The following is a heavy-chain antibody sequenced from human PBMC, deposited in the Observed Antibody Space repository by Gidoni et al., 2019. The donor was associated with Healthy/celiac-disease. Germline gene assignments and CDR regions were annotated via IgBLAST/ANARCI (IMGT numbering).Heavy chain of an antibody. D-gene: IGHD3-10*01. CDR1: GGSISSYY. Sequence: QVQLQESGPGLVKPSETLSLTCPVSGGSISSYYWRWIRQPPGKGLEWIGYIYYSGSTNYNPSLKSRVTISVDTSKNQFSLKLSSVTAADTAVYYCARLWFGELSRFDPWGQGTLVTVSS. V-gene: IGHV4-59*08. J-gene: IGHJ5*02. CDR2: IYYSGST. CDR3: ARLWFGELSRFDP.